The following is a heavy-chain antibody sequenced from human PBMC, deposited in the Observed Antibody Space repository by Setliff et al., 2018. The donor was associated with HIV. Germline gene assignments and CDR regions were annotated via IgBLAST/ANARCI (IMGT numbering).Heavy chain of an antibody. J-gene: IGHJ4*02. CDR3: ARTKDCSNTSCPGTHY. D-gene: IGHD2-2*01. CDR1: GGSISSYY. Sequence: SETLSLTCTVSGGSISSYYWSWIRQPPGKGLEWIGYIYYSGSTNYNPSLKSRVTISVDTSKNQFSLKLSSVTAADTAVYYCARTKDCSNTSCPGTHYWGQGAPVTVSS. CDR2: IYYSGST. V-gene: IGHV4-59*01.